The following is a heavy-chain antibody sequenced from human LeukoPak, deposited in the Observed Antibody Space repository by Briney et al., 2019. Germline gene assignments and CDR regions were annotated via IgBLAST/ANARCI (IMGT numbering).Heavy chain of an antibody. CDR1: GFPFSSYV. J-gene: IGHJ4*02. D-gene: IGHD2-21*02. CDR2: INHNGEAI. V-gene: IGHV3-48*02. CDR3: ARSGDSSAYYFDY. Sequence: GGSLRLSCEASGFPFSSYVMSWVRQAPGKGLEWISYINHNGEAIYYPDFVKGRFTISRDNAKNSLYLQMNALRDEDTAVYYCARSGDSSAYYFDYWGQGTLVTVSS.